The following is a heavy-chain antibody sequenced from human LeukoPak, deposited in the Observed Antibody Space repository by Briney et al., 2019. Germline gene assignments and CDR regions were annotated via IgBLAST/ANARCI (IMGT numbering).Heavy chain of an antibody. J-gene: IGHJ6*03. Sequence: NPGGSLRLSCAASGFTFSDYYMSRIRQAPGKGLEWISYIHSRGSTTYYADSAKGRFTISRDNAKNSLFLQMNSLSVEDTAVYYCARVWYGSGSLYYYYYYMDVWGKGTTVTISS. D-gene: IGHD3-10*01. V-gene: IGHV3-11*04. CDR2: IHSRGSTT. CDR3: ARVWYGSGSLYYYYYYMDV. CDR1: GFTFSDYY.